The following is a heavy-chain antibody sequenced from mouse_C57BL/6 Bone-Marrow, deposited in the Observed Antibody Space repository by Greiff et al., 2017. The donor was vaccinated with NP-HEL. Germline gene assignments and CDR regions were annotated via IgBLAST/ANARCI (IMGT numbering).Heavy chain of an antibody. CDR3: ARDRSSGYGFAY. CDR1: GYSITSGYY. Sequence: EVKVQQSGPGLVKPSQSLSLTCSVTGYSITSGYYWNWIRQFPGNKLEWMGYISYDGSNNYNPSLKNRISITRDTSKNQFFLKLNSVTTEDTATYYCARDRSSGYGFAYWGQGTLVTVSA. D-gene: IGHD3-2*02. CDR2: ISYDGSN. V-gene: IGHV3-6*01. J-gene: IGHJ3*01.